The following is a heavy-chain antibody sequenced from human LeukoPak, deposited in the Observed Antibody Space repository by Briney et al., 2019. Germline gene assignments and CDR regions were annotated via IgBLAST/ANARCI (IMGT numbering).Heavy chain of an antibody. CDR2: ISGSGGNT. CDR3: AKDLEKYSGSYLGAFDI. D-gene: IGHD1-26*01. Sequence: GGSLRLSCAASGFRFSDYYMSWVRQTPGKGLEWVSAISGSGGNTFYADSVKGRFTISRDNSKNTLWLQMNSLRAEDTAVYYCAKDLEKYSGSYLGAFDIWGQGTMVTVSS. CDR1: GFRFSDYY. J-gene: IGHJ3*02. V-gene: IGHV3-23*01.